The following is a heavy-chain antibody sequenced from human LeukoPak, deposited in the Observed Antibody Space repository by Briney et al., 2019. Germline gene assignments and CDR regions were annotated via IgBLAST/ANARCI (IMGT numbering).Heavy chain of an antibody. D-gene: IGHD3-16*02. CDR2: IYHSGST. Sequence: PSETLSLTCAVSGGSISSGGYSWSWIRQPPGKGLEWIGYIYHSGSTYYNPSLKSRVTISVDRSKNQFSLKLSSVTAADTAVYYCARGMRYDYVWGSYRYKGFDYWGQGTLVTVSS. V-gene: IGHV4-30-2*01. CDR3: ARGMRYDYVWGSYRYKGFDY. J-gene: IGHJ4*02. CDR1: GGSISSGGYS.